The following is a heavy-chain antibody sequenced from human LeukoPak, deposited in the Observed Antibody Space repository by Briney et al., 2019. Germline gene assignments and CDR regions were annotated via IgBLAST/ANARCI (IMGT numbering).Heavy chain of an antibody. J-gene: IGHJ4*02. CDR2: IRSKANNYAT. CDR1: GFTFSGSA. V-gene: IGHV3-73*01. D-gene: IGHD4-17*01. CDR3: TLDYGDYTSPFDY. Sequence: PGRSLRLSCAASGFTFSGSAMHWVRQASGKGLEWVGRIRSKANNYATTYAASMKGRFTISRDDSKNTAYLQMNNLKTEDTAVYFCTLDYGDYTSPFDYWGQGTLVTVSS.